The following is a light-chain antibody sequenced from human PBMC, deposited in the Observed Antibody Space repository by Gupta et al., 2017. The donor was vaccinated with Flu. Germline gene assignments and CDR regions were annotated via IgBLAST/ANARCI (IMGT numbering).Light chain of an antibody. CDR3: QSYDSSLSGSNV. J-gene: IGLJ1*01. Sequence: SVTISCTGSSCNIGAGYDVHWYQQLPGTAPKLLIYGNSNRPSGVPDRFSGSKSATSASLAITGLQAEDEADYYCQSYDSSLSGSNVFGIGTKVTVL. CDR2: GNS. V-gene: IGLV1-40*01. CDR1: SCNIGAGYD.